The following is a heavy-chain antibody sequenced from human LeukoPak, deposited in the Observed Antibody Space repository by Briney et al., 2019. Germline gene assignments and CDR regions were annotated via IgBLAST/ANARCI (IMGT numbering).Heavy chain of an antibody. CDR1: GGSMTTRNYY. Sequence: SETLSLTCTVSGGSMTTRNYYWGWIRQSPGKGLEWIGHKYYSGSTYYNPSLKGRVSISVDTSKNQFSLKLSSVTAADTAVYYCARGWGSSGFDYWGQGTLVTVSS. CDR2: KYYSGST. V-gene: IGHV4-39*07. CDR3: ARGWGSSGFDY. D-gene: IGHD3-22*01. J-gene: IGHJ4*02.